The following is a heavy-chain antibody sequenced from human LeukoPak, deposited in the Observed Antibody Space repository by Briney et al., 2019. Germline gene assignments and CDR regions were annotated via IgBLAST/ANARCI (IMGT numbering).Heavy chain of an antibody. D-gene: IGHD3-10*01. J-gene: IGHJ4*02. V-gene: IGHV3-30-3*01. CDR3: ARAGYYGSGSYSGFDY. Sequence: GGSLRLSCAASGFTFSSYAMHWIRQAPGKGLEWVAVISYDGSNKYYADSVKGRFTISRDNSKNTLYLQMNSLRAEDTAVYYCARAGYYGSGSYSGFDYWGQGTLVTVSS. CDR1: GFTFSSYA. CDR2: ISYDGSNK.